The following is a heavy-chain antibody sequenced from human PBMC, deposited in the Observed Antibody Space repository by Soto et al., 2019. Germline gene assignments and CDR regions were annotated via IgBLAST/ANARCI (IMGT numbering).Heavy chain of an antibody. V-gene: IGHV1-69*02. CDR1: GGTFSSYT. Sequence: QVQLVQSGAEVKKPGSSVKVSCKASGGTFSSYTISWVRQAPGQGLEWMGRIIPILGIANYAQKFQGRVTITADKSTSTAYMELSSLRSEDTAAYYCARIVVVPAAMRRGDAFDIWGQGTMVTVSS. CDR2: IIPILGIA. CDR3: ARIVVVPAAMRRGDAFDI. D-gene: IGHD2-2*01. J-gene: IGHJ3*02.